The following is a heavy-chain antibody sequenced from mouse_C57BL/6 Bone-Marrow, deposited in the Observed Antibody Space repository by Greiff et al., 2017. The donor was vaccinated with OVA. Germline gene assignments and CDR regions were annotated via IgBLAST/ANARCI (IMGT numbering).Heavy chain of an antibody. CDR3: AREGVYDYDGDYYAMDY. CDR2: IYPGSGST. J-gene: IGHJ4*01. Sequence: QVQLQQSGAELVKPGASVKMSCKASGYTFTSYWITWVKQRPGQGLEWIGDIYPGSGSTNYNEKFKSKATLTVDTSSSTAYMQLSSLTSEDSAVYYCAREGVYDYDGDYYAMDYWGQGTSVTVSS. CDR1: GYTFTSYW. V-gene: IGHV1-55*01. D-gene: IGHD2-4*01.